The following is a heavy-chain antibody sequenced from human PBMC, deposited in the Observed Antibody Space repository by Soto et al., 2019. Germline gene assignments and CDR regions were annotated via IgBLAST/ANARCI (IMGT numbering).Heavy chain of an antibody. D-gene: IGHD6-13*01. Sequence: PGGSLRLSYAASGFTFSSYAMHWVRQAPGKGLEWVAVISYDGSNKYYADSVKGRFTISRDSAKNTMYLQVHSLRVEDTAVYYCAREIATTGLYYFDYWGQGTLVTVSS. CDR2: ISYDGSNK. V-gene: IGHV3-30-3*01. CDR1: GFTFSSYA. J-gene: IGHJ4*02. CDR3: AREIATTGLYYFDY.